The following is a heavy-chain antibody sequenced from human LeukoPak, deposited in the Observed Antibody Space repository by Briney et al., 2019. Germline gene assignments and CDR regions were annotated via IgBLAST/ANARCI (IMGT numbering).Heavy chain of an antibody. Sequence: RASVKVSCKASGYTFTSYGISWVRQAPGQGLEWMGWISAYNGNTNYAQKLQGRVTMTTDTSTSTAYMELRSLRSDDTAVYYCARVLTGWELAGGAFDIWGQGTMVTVSS. CDR1: GYTFTSYG. V-gene: IGHV1-18*01. CDR2: ISAYNGNT. CDR3: ARVLTGWELAGGAFDI. J-gene: IGHJ3*02. D-gene: IGHD1-26*01.